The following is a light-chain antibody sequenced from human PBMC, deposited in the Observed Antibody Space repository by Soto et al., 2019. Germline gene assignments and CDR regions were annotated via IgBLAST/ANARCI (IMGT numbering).Light chain of an antibody. Sequence: EIVLTQSPGTLSLSPGERATLSCRDSQSVRNNYLAWYQQKPGQAPRVLIYGASNRATGIPDRFSGSGSGTDFTLTISRLEPEDFAVCYCQQYGSSGTFGQGTKVDIK. CDR1: QSVRNNY. CDR2: GAS. V-gene: IGKV3-20*01. CDR3: QQYGSSGT. J-gene: IGKJ1*01.